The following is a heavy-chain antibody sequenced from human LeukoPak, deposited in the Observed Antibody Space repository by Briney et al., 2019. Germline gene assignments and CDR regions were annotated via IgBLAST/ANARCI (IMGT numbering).Heavy chain of an antibody. CDR1: GFTFSSYA. CDR2: ISYDGSNK. V-gene: IGHV3-30-3*01. Sequence: GRPLRLSCAASGFTFSSYAMHWVRQAPGKGLEWVAVISYDGSNKYYADSVKGRFTISRDNSKNTLYLQMNSLRAEDMAVYYCTKQLVPNYFDYWGQGTLVTVSS. J-gene: IGHJ4*02. D-gene: IGHD6-6*01. CDR3: TKQLVPNYFDY.